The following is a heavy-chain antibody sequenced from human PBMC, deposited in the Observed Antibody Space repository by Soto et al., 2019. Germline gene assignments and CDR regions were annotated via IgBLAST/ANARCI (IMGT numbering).Heavy chain of an antibody. Sequence: EVQLVESGGGLVQPGGSLRLSCEGSGFIFSTNWKSWVRQAPGKGLEWVANIKQDGSEKYYVDSVKGRFISSRDNAKNSLYLQMNSLRAEDTAVYYCVRDQGRSSGSKGEAFDIWGQGTMVTVSA. D-gene: IGHD1-26*01. CDR3: VRDQGRSSGSKGEAFDI. CDR2: IKQDGSEK. J-gene: IGHJ3*02. CDR1: GFIFSTNW. V-gene: IGHV3-7*01.